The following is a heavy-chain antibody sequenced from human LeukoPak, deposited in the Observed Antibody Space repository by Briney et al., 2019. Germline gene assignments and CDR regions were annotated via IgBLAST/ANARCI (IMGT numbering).Heavy chain of an antibody. Sequence: PGGSLRLSCAASGFTFSSYEMNWGRQAPGKGVEWISYISIACTTKIYSYSLNSRFTISTDNAKNSLYLQMNSLRDEDTAVYYCARAYCGGGFCYSGFDFWGQGTLVTVSS. D-gene: IGHD2-15*01. J-gene: IGHJ4*02. CDR1: GFTFSSYE. V-gene: IGHV3-48*02. CDR2: ISIACTTK. CDR3: ARAYCGGGFCYSGFDF.